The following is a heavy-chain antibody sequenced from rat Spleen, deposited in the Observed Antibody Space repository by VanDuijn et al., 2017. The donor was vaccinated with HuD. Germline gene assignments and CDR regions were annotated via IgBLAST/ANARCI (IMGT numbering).Heavy chain of an antibody. CDR3: ARLGIAAIGNWFGY. D-gene: IGHD1-2*01. CDR1: GFTFSNCG. Sequence: EVQLVESGGDLVPPGRSLKLSCAASGFTFSNCGMAWVRQAPTKGLEWVATINYDGTSTHYRDSVKGRFTISRDNAKRTLYLQMDSLRSEDTATYYCARLGIAAIGNWFGYWGQGTLFTVSS. CDR2: INYDGTST. V-gene: IGHV5-29*01. J-gene: IGHJ3*01.